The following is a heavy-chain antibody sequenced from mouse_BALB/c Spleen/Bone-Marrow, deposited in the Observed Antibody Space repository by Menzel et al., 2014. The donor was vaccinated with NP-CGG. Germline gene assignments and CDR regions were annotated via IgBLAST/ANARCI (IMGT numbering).Heavy chain of an antibody. D-gene: IGHD2-3*01. V-gene: IGHV1-74*01. J-gene: IGHJ2*01. Sequence: QGLEWIGRIDPYDSETHYNQKFKDKAILTVDKSSSTAYMQLSSLTSEDSAVYYCARGSMILNYFDYWGQGTTLTVSS. CDR3: ARGSMILNYFDY. CDR2: IDPYDSET.